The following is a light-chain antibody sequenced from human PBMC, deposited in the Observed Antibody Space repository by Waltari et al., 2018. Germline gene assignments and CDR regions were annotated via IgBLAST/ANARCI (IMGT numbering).Light chain of an antibody. V-gene: IGKV3-20*01. J-gene: IGKJ1*01. CDR1: QSISKY. CDR3: QHYESLPVT. Sequence: EIVLTQSPGTLSLSPRESATISCRIRQSISKYLAWYQQKPGQAPRLLIYHASSRAAGIPDRFSGSGSGTDFSLRISRLEPEDFAVYYCQHYESLPVTFGQGTKVEIK. CDR2: HAS.